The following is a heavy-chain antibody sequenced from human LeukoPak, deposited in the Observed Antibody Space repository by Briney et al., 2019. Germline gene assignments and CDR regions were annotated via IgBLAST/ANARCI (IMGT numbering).Heavy chain of an antibody. CDR3: ARDFRSYDSSGYEPFYYYGMDV. J-gene: IGHJ6*02. CDR2: ISSSGSTI. D-gene: IGHD3-22*01. Sequence: PGGSLRLSCAASGFTFSSYEMNWVRQAPGKGLEWVSYISSSGSTIHYADSVKGRFTISRDNAKNSLYLQMNSLRAEDTAVYYCARDFRSYDSSGYEPFYYYGMDVWGQGTTVTVSS. CDR1: GFTFSSYE. V-gene: IGHV3-48*03.